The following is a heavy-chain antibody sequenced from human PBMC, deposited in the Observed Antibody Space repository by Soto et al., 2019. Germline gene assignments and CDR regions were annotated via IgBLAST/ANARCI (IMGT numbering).Heavy chain of an antibody. CDR2: ISGSGGST. D-gene: IGHD2-15*01. CDR1: GFTFSSYA. CDR3: ANVGVDSRRYYYYYMDV. Sequence: GGSLRLSCAASGFTFSSYAMSWVRQAPGKGLEWVSAISGSGGSTYYADSVKGRFTISRDNSKNTLYLQMNSLRAEDTAVYYCANVGVDSRRYYYYYMDVWGKGTTVTVSS. J-gene: IGHJ6*03. V-gene: IGHV3-23*01.